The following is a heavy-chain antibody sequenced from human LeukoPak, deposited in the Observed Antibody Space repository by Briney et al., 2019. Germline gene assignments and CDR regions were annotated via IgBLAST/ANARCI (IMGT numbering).Heavy chain of an antibody. Sequence: PSETLSLTCTVSGYSINNGYYWGWIRQPPGKGLEWIGSIYHSGSTYYNPSLKSRVTISVDTSKNQFSLWLSSVTAADTAVYYCARSYYGDNWFDPWGQGTLVTVSS. CDR3: ARSYYGDNWFDP. CDR1: GYSINNGYY. D-gene: IGHD3-10*01. CDR2: IYHSGST. V-gene: IGHV4-38-2*02. J-gene: IGHJ5*02.